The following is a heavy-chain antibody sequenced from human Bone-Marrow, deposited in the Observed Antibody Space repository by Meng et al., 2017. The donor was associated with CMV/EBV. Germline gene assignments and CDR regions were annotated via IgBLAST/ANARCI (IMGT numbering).Heavy chain of an antibody. CDR2: IIPIFGTA. D-gene: IGHD6-13*01. Sequence: SVKVSCKASGGTFSGYAISWVRQAPGQGLEWMGGIIPIFGTANYAQKFQGRVTITTDESTSTAYMELSSLRSEDTAVYYCARGYSSSWYYYGMDVWGRGTRVTVSS. CDR3: ARGYSSSWYYYGMDV. J-gene: IGHJ6*01. CDR1: GGTFSGYA. V-gene: IGHV1-69*05.